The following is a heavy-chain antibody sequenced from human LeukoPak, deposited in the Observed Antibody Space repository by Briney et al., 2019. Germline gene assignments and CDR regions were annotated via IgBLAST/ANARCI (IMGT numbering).Heavy chain of an antibody. CDR2: IIPVLPTA. V-gene: IGHV1-69*06. CDR3: ARGYYYGSGSYSKYHYYYYMDV. Sequence: GASVKVSCKASGGTFTSYAFTWVRQAPGQGREWMGGIIPVLPTANYAQKFQGRVTITADKSTSTAYMELSSLRSEDTAVYYCARGYYYGSGSYSKYHYYYYMDVWGKGTTVTVSS. CDR1: GGTFTSYA. J-gene: IGHJ6*03. D-gene: IGHD3-10*01.